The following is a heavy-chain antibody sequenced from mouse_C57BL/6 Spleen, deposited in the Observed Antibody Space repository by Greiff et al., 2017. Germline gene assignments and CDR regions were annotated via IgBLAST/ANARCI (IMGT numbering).Heavy chain of an antibody. D-gene: IGHD1-1*01. V-gene: IGHV3-6*01. CDR3: ARGYGTPSWFAY. Sequence: EVKLMESGPGLVKPSQSLSLTCSVTGYSITSGYYWNWIRQFPGNKLEWMGYISYDGSNNYNPSLKNRISITRDTSKNQFFLKLNSVTTEDTATYYGARGYGTPSWFAYWGQGTLVTVSA. J-gene: IGHJ3*01. CDR1: GYSITSGYY. CDR2: ISYDGSN.